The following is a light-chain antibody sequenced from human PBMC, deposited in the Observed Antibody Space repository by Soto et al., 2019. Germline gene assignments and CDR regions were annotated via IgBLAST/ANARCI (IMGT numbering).Light chain of an antibody. Sequence: ETVETPFPAPPSGSPGEKTNLSCRASQSVSSNLAWYQQKPGQAPRLLIYGASTRATGIPARFSGSESWTEFTLTISSLQSEDFAVYYCQQRNNWPPITFGQGTRLEIK. CDR2: GAS. V-gene: IGKV3-15*01. CDR3: QQRNNWPPIT. CDR1: QSVSSN. J-gene: IGKJ5*01.